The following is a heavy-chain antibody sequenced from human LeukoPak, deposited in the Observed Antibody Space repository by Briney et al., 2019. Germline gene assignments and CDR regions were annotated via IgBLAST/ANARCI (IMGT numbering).Heavy chain of an antibody. CDR3: ARVDGSYYDDLHAFDI. V-gene: IGHV3-20*04. J-gene: IGHJ3*02. CDR2: INWNGGST. Sequence: PGGSLRLSCAASGFTFDDYGMSWVRQAPGKGLEWVSGINWNGGSTGYADSVKGRFTISRDNAKNSLYLQMNSLRAEDTAVYYCARVDGSYYDDLHAFDIWGQGTMVTVSS. D-gene: IGHD1-26*01. CDR1: GFTFDDYG.